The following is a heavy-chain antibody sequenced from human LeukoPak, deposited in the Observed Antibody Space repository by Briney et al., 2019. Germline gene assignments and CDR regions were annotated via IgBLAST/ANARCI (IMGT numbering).Heavy chain of an antibody. CDR3: ARLSPSGWYGYFQQ. Sequence: GGSLRLSCTASGFTFSSYSMNRVRQAPGKGLEWVSYISSISSTIYYADSVKGRFTISRDNAKNSLYLQMNSLRAEDTAVYYCARLSPSGWYGYFQQWGQGTRVTVSA. D-gene: IGHD6-19*01. CDR1: GFTFSSYS. J-gene: IGHJ1*01. CDR2: ISSISSTI. V-gene: IGHV3-48*01.